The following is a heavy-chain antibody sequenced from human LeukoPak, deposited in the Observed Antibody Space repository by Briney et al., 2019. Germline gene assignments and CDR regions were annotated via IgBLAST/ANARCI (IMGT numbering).Heavy chain of an antibody. CDR1: GFTFSSYT. J-gene: IGHJ4*02. D-gene: IGHD2-15*01. CDR3: ARAPLITVAASFDY. CDR2: ISSSSSTI. V-gene: IGHV3-48*01. Sequence: PGGSLRLSCAASGFTFSSYTMNWVRQAPGKGLEWVSYISSSSSTIYYADSVKGRFTISRDNAKNSLYLQMNSLRAEDTAVYYCARAPLITVAASFDYWGQGTLVTVSS.